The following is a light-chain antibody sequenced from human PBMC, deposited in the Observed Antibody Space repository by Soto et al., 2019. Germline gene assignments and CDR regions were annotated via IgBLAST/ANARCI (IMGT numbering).Light chain of an antibody. CDR2: QDN. J-gene: IGLJ3*02. V-gene: IGLV3-1*01. CDR1: DLGSKF. CDR3: QAWDIRV. Sequence: SYELTQPPSMSVSRGQTATITCSGADLGSKFACWYQQKPGQSPILVIYQDNKRPSGIPERFSGSNSGNTATLTISGTQPMDEADYYCQAWDIRVFGGGTKLTVL.